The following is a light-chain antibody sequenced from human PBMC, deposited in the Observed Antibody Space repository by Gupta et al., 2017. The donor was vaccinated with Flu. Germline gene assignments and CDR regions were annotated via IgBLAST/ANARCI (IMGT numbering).Light chain of an antibody. CDR1: SSNIGAGYD. CDR3: QSYDSSFWV. V-gene: IGLV1-40*01. J-gene: IGLJ3*02. Sequence: QSVLTQPPSVSGAPGQRVTISCTGSSSNIGAGYDVHWYQQLPGTAPKLLIYGNSNRPSGVPDRFSGSKSGTSASQAITGLQAEDEAYYYCQSYDSSFWVFGGGTKLTVL. CDR2: GNS.